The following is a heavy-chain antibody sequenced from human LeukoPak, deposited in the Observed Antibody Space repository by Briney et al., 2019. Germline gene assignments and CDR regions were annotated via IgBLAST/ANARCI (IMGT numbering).Heavy chain of an antibody. CDR3: AATLDYSDSSLSGGEFDY. Sequence: GGSLRLSCAASGFTFSSYEMNWVRQAPGKGLEWVSYISGRGSTIYYADSVKGRFTISRDNAKNSLYLQMNSLRAADTAVYYCAATLDYSDSSLSGGEFDYWGQGTLVTVSS. CDR2: ISGRGSTI. CDR1: GFTFSSYE. V-gene: IGHV3-48*03. J-gene: IGHJ4*02. D-gene: IGHD3-22*01.